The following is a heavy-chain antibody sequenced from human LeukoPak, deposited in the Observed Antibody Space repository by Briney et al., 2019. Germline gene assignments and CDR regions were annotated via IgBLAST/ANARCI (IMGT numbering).Heavy chain of an antibody. J-gene: IGHJ5*02. Sequence: PSQTLSLTCTVSGGSISSGSYYWSWIRQPAGKGLEWIGRIYTSGSTNYNPSLKSRVTMSVDTSKNQFSLKLSSVTAADTAVYYCARDRGSTYRRLNWFDPWGQGTLVTVSS. CDR1: GGSISSGSYY. CDR2: IYTSGST. V-gene: IGHV4-61*02. CDR3: ARDRGSTYRRLNWFDP. D-gene: IGHD2/OR15-2a*01.